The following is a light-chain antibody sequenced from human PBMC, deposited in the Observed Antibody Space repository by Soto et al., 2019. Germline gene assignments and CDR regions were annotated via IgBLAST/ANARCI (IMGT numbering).Light chain of an antibody. CDR2: GAS. CDR1: QSVSSN. CDR3: QQYNNWPRK. J-gene: IGKJ1*01. Sequence: EIVMTQSPATLSVSPGERATLSCRASQSVSSNLAWYQRKPGQAPRLLIYGASTRATGIPARFSGSGSGTEFTLTISSLQLEDFEVYYCQQYNNWPRKFGQGTRWISN. V-gene: IGKV3-15*01.